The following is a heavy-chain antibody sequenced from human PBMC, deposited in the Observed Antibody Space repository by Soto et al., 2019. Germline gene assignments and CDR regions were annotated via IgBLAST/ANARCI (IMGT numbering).Heavy chain of an antibody. Sequence: SQTLSLTCAISGDSVSSNNAAWNWIRQSPSRGLEWLGRTYYRSRWYNDYAVSVRSRITVNPDTSKNQFSLQLTSVTPEDTAVYYCAGTTSHYWYYMDVWGKGTTVTVSS. D-gene: IGHD1-7*01. CDR1: GDSVSSNNAA. CDR2: TYYRSRWYN. CDR3: AGTTSHYWYYMDV. J-gene: IGHJ6*03. V-gene: IGHV6-1*01.